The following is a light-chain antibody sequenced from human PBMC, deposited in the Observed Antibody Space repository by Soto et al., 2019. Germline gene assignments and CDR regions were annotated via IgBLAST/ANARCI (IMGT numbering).Light chain of an antibody. CDR3: AAWDNSLSGWV. V-gene: IGLV1-44*01. Sequence: QSVLTQPPSASGTPGQRVTISCSGSSSNIGSTSVYWYQQLPGTAPKLLIYSNNRRPSGVPDRLSGSKSGTSASLAISGLQSEDEADYYCAAWDNSLSGWVFGGGTKRPS. CDR2: SNN. CDR1: SSNIGSTS. J-gene: IGLJ3*02.